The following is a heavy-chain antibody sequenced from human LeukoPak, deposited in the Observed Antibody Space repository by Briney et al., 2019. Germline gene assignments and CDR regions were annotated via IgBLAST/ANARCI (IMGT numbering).Heavy chain of an antibody. CDR1: GFTFSSYS. D-gene: IGHD5-18*01. J-gene: IGHJ4*02. CDR3: ARAYSYGADFDY. V-gene: IGHV3-21*06. Sequence: PGGSLRLSCAASGFTFSSYSMNWVRQAPGKGLEWVSSISSSSSYIYYADSVKGRFTISRDSARSSLFLEMTGLRADDTATYYCARAYSYGADFDYWGRGTLVTVSS. CDR2: ISSSSSYI.